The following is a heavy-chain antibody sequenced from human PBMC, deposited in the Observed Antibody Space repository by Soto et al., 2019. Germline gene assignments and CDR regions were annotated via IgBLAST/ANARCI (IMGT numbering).Heavy chain of an antibody. Sequence: ASVKVSCKASGYTFTSYAMHWVRQAPGQRLEWMGWINAGNGNTKYSQKFQGRVTITRDTSASTAYMELSSLRSEDTAVYYCARDSLSQEGYFDYWGQGTLVTVSS. V-gene: IGHV1-3*01. J-gene: IGHJ4*02. CDR2: INAGNGNT. CDR1: GYTFTSYA. CDR3: ARDSLSQEGYFDY.